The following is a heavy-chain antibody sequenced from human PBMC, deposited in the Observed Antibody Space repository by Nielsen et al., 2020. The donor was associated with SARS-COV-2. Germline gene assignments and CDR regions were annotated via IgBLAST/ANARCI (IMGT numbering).Heavy chain of an antibody. CDR1: GFTFDDYA. J-gene: IGHJ4*02. Sequence: SLKISCAASGFTFDDYAMHWVRQAPGKGLEWVSSISWNSGSIGYADSVKGRFTISRDNAKNSLYLQMNSLRAEDTALYYCAKIDIGGSVDYWGQGTLVTVSS. V-gene: IGHV3-9*01. CDR3: AKIDIGGSVDY. CDR2: ISWNSGSI. D-gene: IGHD3-9*01.